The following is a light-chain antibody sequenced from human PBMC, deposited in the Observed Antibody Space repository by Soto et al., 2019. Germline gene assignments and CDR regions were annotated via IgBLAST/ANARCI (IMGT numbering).Light chain of an antibody. CDR3: QQYSNWPPIT. CDR2: GAS. CDR1: QSVNIY. Sequence: ETVMTQSPAILSVSPGERATLSCRAIQSVNIYLAWYQQKPGQAPRLLIYGASTRATGIPARFSGGGSGTEVTLTINSLQSVDLSFYYCQQYSNWPPITFGKGTRLEIK. J-gene: IGKJ5*01. V-gene: IGKV3-15*01.